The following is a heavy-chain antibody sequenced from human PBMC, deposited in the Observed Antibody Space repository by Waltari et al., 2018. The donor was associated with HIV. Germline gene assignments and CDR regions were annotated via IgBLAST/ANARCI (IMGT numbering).Heavy chain of an antibody. CDR1: GSTVSPHA. D-gene: IGHD3-22*01. J-gene: IGHJ4*02. Sequence: QVQLLQPGEGVGQRGRSLSLSCPAPGSTVSPHALHWVRQAQGKGLEWVAIISYGGRNKYYADSVKGRFTISRDNSKNTVYLQMNSLRGEDTAVYYCARDGHFYDSRPLDYWGQGTLVTVSS. CDR2: ISYGGRNK. CDR3: ARDGHFYDSRPLDY. V-gene: IGHV3-30*04.